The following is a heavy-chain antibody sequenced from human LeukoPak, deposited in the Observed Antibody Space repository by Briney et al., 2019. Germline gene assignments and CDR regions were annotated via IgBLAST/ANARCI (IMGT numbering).Heavy chain of an antibody. V-gene: IGHV4-34*01. D-gene: IGHD4-17*01. CDR1: GGSFSGYY. CDR3: ARPKDYGDSYFDY. J-gene: IGHJ4*02. CDR2: INHSGST. Sequence: SETLSLTCAVYGGSFSGYYWSWIRQPPGKGLEWIGEINHSGSTNYNPSLKSRVTISVDTSKNQFSLKLSSVTAADTAVYYCARPKDYGDSYFDYWGQGTLVTVSS.